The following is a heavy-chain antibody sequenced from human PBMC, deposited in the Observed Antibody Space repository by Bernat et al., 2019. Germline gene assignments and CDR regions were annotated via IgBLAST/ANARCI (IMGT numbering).Heavy chain of an antibody. Sequence: QVQLQQWGAGLLKPSETLSLTCGVYGGSFSNYSWSWIRQPPGKGLEWIGGINHSGSTDYNPSLATRVTISIDWSRNPFSLKLSSVTAADTAVYYCAREQTEMFHDFWSGYEGRYYCVYYMDVWGEGTSVTVSS. CDR2: INHSGST. CDR3: AREQTEMFHDFWSGYEGRYYCVYYMDV. V-gene: IGHV4-34*01. D-gene: IGHD3-3*01. J-gene: IGHJ6*03. CDR1: GGSFSNYS.